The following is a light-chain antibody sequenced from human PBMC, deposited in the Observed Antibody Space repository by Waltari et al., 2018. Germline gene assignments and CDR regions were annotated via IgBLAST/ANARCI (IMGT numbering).Light chain of an antibody. CDR3: QQYNSYPWT. Sequence: TQMTQSPSTLSASVGDRITITCRASQSISTWLAWYQQKPGKAPKLLIYEALKLESGVPSRFSGGGSGTQVTLTITSLQPDDVGSYYCQQYNSYPWTFGQGTKVEI. J-gene: IGKJ1*01. CDR2: EAL. CDR1: QSISTW. V-gene: IGKV1-5*01.